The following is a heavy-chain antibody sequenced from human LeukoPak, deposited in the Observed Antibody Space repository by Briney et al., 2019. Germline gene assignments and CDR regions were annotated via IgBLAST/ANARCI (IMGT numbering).Heavy chain of an antibody. V-gene: IGHV1-18*01. CDR1: GYTFTSYG. Sequence: GASVKVSCKASGYTFTSYGISWVRQAPGQGLEWMGWISAYNGNTNYAQKLQGRVTMTTGTSTSTAYMELRSLRSDDTAVYYCARITIFGVAPGRPNWFDPWGQGTLVTVSS. J-gene: IGHJ5*02. CDR3: ARITIFGVAPGRPNWFDP. CDR2: ISAYNGNT. D-gene: IGHD3-3*01.